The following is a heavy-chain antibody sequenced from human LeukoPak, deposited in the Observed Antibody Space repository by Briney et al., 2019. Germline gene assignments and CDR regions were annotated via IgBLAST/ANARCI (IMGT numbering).Heavy chain of an antibody. CDR2: IWYDGSNK. CDR3: ARDRQYYYGSGNERGYFDY. D-gene: IGHD3-10*01. CDR1: GFTFSSYG. Sequence: GRSLRLSCAASGFTFSSYGMHWVRQTPGKGLEWVAVIWYDGSNKYYADSVKGRFTISRDNSKNTLSLQMNSLRAEDTAVYYCARDRQYYYGSGNERGYFDYWGQGTLVTVSS. V-gene: IGHV3-33*01. J-gene: IGHJ4*02.